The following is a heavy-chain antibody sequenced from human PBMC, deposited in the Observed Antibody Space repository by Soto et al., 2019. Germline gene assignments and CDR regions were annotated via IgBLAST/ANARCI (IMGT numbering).Heavy chain of an antibody. CDR1: GFTFSSYA. J-gene: IGHJ6*02. Sequence: GGSLRLSCAASGFTFSSYAMSWVRQAPGKGLEWVSAISGSGGSTHYADSVKGRFTISRDNSKNTLYLQMNSLRAEDTAVYYCARDMKFGVVTYGMDVWGQGTTVTVSS. CDR3: ARDMKFGVVTYGMDV. D-gene: IGHD3-3*01. V-gene: IGHV3-23*01. CDR2: ISGSGGST.